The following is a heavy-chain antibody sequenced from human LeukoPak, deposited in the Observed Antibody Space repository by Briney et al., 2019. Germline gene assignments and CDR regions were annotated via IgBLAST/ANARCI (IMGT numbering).Heavy chain of an antibody. J-gene: IGHJ6*03. D-gene: IGHD1-26*01. CDR1: GFTFSGSA. CDR3: ARENSGSYYDYYYYYMDV. V-gene: IGHV3-73*01. Sequence: GGSLRLSCAASGFTFSGSAMHWVRQASGKGLEWVGRIRSKANSYATAYAASVKGRFTISRDDSKNTAYLQMNSLKTEDTAVYYCARENSGSYYDYYYYYMDVWGKGTTVTVSS. CDR2: IRSKANSYAT.